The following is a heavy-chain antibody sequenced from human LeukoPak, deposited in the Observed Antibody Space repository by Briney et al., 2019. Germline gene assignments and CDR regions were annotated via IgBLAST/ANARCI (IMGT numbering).Heavy chain of an antibody. V-gene: IGHV3-21*01. J-gene: IGHJ6*03. Sequence: PGGSLRLSCAASGFTFSRNSMNWVRQAPGKGLEWVSSISTSSSYIYYADSVKGRFTISRDNAKNSLYLQMNSLRAEDTAVYYCARDRGVRGVYYYYYYMDVWGKGTTVTVSS. D-gene: IGHD3-10*01. CDR3: ARDRGVRGVYYYYYYMDV. CDR2: ISTSSSYI. CDR1: GFTFSRNS.